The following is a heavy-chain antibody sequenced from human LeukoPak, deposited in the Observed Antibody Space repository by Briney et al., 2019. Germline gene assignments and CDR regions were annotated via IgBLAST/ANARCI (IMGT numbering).Heavy chain of an antibody. CDR3: AKADRVASAATLDY. CDR1: GFTFSSYA. Sequence: GGSLRLSCAASGFTFSSYAMSWVRQAPGKGLEWVSAIRDSGSSTHYADSVKGRLTTSRDNSKNTLFLQMNSLRAEDTAIYYCAKADRVASAATLDYWGQGTLVTVSS. J-gene: IGHJ4*02. V-gene: IGHV3-23*01. CDR2: IRDSGSST. D-gene: IGHD2-15*01.